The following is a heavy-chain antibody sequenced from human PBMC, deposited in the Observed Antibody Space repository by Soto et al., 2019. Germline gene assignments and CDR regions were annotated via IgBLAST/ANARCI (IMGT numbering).Heavy chain of an antibody. CDR3: ANGLAARVLRGGLDDY. CDR1: GFTFSGYA. V-gene: IGHV3-23*01. J-gene: IGHJ4*02. CDR2: ISGSGGST. D-gene: IGHD6-6*01. Sequence: HPGGSLRLSCAASGFTFSGYAMSWVRQAPGKGLEWVSAISGSGGSTYYADSVKGRFTISRDNSKNTLYLQMNSLRAEDTAVYYCANGLAARVLRGGLDDYWGQGTLVTIAS.